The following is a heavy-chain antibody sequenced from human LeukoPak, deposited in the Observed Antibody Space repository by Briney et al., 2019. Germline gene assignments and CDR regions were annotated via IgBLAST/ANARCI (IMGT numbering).Heavy chain of an antibody. CDR1: GDSISSGSYY. V-gene: IGHV4-61*09. D-gene: IGHD3-22*01. CDR2: IYRSGST. CDR3: ARGYYDSSGYSEAFQH. Sequence: KPSETLSLTCTVSGDSISSGSYYWSWIRQPAGRGLEWIGHIYRSGSTNYNASLKSRVTISVDTSKNQFSLKLSSVTAADTAVYYCARGYYDSSGYSEAFQHWGQGTLVTVAS. J-gene: IGHJ1*01.